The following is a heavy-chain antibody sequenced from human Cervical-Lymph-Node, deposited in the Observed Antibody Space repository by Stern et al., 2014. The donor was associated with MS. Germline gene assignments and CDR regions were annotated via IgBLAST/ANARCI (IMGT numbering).Heavy chain of an antibody. Sequence: QVQLVQSGAEVKKVGSSVKVSCKASGDTLSSHTINWVRQAPGQGLEWMGWIIPIFDAPNYAQKFQGRVRITSDETTNTAHMELSSLRSEDTAVYYCATGAHGMDVWGQGTAVTVSS. CDR2: IIPIFDAP. V-gene: IGHV1-69*01. CDR3: ATGAHGMDV. D-gene: IGHD3-10*01. CDR1: GDTLSSHT. J-gene: IGHJ6*02.